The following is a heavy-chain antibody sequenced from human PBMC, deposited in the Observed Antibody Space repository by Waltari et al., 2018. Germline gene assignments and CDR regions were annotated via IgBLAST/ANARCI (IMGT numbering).Heavy chain of an antibody. CDR1: GYSLSSGYY. Sequence: QVQLQESGPGLVKPSETLSLTCAVSGYSLSSGYYWGWLRQPPGKGLEWIGSIYHSGCTYYNPSLKSRVTISVDTSKNQFSLKLSSVTAADTAVYYCARHGWLQDPAFDYWGQGTLVTVSS. CDR3: ARHGWLQDPAFDY. J-gene: IGHJ4*02. D-gene: IGHD5-12*01. V-gene: IGHV4-38-2*01. CDR2: IYHSGCT.